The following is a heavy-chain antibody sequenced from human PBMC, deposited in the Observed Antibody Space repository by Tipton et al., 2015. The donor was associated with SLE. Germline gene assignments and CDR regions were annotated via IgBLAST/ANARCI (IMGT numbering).Heavy chain of an antibody. Sequence: TLSLTCTVSGGSISSGSYYWSWIRQYPGKGLEWIGYINYSGSTYYNPSLKSRITISVDTSKNHFSLKLSSVTAADTAVYYCARTTAGFDFWGQGMLVTVSS. V-gene: IGHV4-31*03. CDR1: GGSISSGSYY. J-gene: IGHJ4*02. D-gene: IGHD1-1*01. CDR3: ARTTAGFDF. CDR2: INYSGST.